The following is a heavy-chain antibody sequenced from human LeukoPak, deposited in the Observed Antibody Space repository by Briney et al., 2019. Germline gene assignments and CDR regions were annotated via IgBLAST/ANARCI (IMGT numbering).Heavy chain of an antibody. D-gene: IGHD6-19*01. V-gene: IGHV3-48*04. J-gene: IGHJ6*02. Sequence: GGSLRLSCAASGFTFSSYSMNWVRQAPGKGLEWVSYISSSSSTIYYADSVKGRFTISRDNAKNSLYLQMNSLRAEDTAVYYCARDRYVAGTWSPIHYYYGMDVWGQGTTVTVSS. CDR3: ARDRYVAGTWSPIHYYYGMDV. CDR2: ISSSSSTI. CDR1: GFTFSSYS.